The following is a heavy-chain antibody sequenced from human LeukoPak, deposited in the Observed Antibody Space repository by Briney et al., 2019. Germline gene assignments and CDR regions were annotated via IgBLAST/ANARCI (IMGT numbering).Heavy chain of an antibody. CDR1: GGSISSSNDY. CDR3: ARYCSGSRCSLGFDY. D-gene: IGHD2-15*01. V-gene: IGHV4-39*01. CDR2: IYYSGST. Sequence: PSETLSLTCTVSGGSISSSNDYWGWLRQPPGKGLEWIGSIYYSGSTYYNPSLKSRVTISVDTSKNQFSLKLSSVTAADTAAYYCARYCSGSRCSLGFDYWGQGTLVTASS. J-gene: IGHJ4*02.